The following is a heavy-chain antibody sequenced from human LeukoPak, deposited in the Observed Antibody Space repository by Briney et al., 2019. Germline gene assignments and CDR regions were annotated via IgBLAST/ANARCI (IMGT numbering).Heavy chain of an antibody. Sequence: GGSLRLSCAASGFTFSSYEMNWVCQAPGKGLEWVSAISGSGGSTYYADSVKGRFTISRDNSKNTLYLQMNSLRAEDTAVYYCAKDGVAVTGRYYYYMGVWGKGTTVTISS. V-gene: IGHV3-23*01. CDR2: ISGSGGST. CDR3: AKDGVAVTGRYYYYMGV. D-gene: IGHD6-19*01. J-gene: IGHJ6*03. CDR1: GFTFSSYE.